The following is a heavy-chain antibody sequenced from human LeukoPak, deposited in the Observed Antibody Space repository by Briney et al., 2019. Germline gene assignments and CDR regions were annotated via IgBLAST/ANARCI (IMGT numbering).Heavy chain of an antibody. CDR2: IKADGSEK. J-gene: IGHJ4*02. CDR1: GFTFSSYW. V-gene: IGHV3-7*01. CDR3: VRSSGWIFDN. D-gene: IGHD6-19*01. Sequence: GGSLRLSCAASGFTFSSYWMTWVRQAPGKGLEWVANIKADGSEKYYVDSVKGRFSISRDIPNNSVYLQMNSLRDEDTAVFYCVRSSGWIFDNWGQGILVTVSS.